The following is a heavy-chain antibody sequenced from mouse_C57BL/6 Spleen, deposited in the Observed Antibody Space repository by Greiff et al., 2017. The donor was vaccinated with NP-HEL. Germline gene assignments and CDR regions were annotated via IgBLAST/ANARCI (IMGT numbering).Heavy chain of an antibody. CDR1: GYTFTDYY. J-gene: IGHJ4*01. CDR2: INPNNGGT. D-gene: IGHD1-1*01. V-gene: IGHV1-26*01. Sequence: EVKLQQSGPELVKPGASVKISCKASGYTFTDYYMNWVKQSHGKSLEWIGDINPNNGGTSYNQKFKGKATLTVDKSSSTAYMELRSLTSEDSAVYYCARPTVVAMDYWGQGTSVTVSS. CDR3: ARPTVVAMDY.